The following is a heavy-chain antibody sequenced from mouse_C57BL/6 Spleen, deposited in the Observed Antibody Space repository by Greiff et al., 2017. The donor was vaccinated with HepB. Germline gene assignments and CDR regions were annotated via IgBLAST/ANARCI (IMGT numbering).Heavy chain of an antibody. CDR1: GYSITSGYD. D-gene: IGHD3-3*01. V-gene: IGHV3-1*01. Sequence: EVKLVESGPGMVKPSQSLSLTCTVTGYSITSGYDWHWIRHFPGNTLEWMGYISYSGSTNYNPSLKSRISITHDTSKNHFFLKLNSVTTEDTATYYCARAGDWYFDYWGQGTTLTVSS. CDR2: ISYSGST. J-gene: IGHJ2*01. CDR3: ARAGDWYFDY.